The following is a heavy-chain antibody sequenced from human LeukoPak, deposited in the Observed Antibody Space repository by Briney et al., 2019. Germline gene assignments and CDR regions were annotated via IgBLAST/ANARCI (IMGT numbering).Heavy chain of an antibody. Sequence: ASVKVSCKASGYTFTSYDINWVRQATGQGLEWMGWMNPNSGNTGYAQKFQGRVTMTRNTSISTAYMELSSLRSEDTAVYYCARGGSGSYYDENYYYYYMDVWGKGTTVTVSS. CDR1: GYTFTSYD. CDR3: ARGGSGSYYDENYYYYYMDV. V-gene: IGHV1-8*01. D-gene: IGHD1-26*01. CDR2: MNPNSGNT. J-gene: IGHJ6*03.